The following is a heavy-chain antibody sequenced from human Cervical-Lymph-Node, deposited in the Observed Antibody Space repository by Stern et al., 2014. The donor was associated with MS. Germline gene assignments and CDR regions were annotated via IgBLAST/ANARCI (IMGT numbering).Heavy chain of an antibody. CDR1: GFSLNTSGEG. CDR2: IYWDDDN. Sequence: QVTLRESGSKLENPTQTLTLTCNFSGFSLNTSGEGVGWIRQPQGMALVSLALIYWDDDNRYNPSLRSRLTITKDTANTQVVLTMTNMDPADSATYYCSHRRVDYNSGWDQGDFDNWGQGTLVTVSS. V-gene: IGHV2-5*02. CDR3: SHRRVDYNSGWDQGDFDN. J-gene: IGHJ4*02. D-gene: IGHD6-19*01.